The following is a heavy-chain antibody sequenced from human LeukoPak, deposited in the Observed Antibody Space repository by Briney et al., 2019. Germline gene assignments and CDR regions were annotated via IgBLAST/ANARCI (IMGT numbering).Heavy chain of an antibody. J-gene: IGHJ4*02. CDR1: GGSFSGYY. V-gene: IGHV4-34*01. Sequence: SETLSLTCAVYGGSFSGYYWSWIRQPPGKGLEWIGEINHSGSTNYNPSLKSRVTTSVDTSKNQFSLKLSSVTAADTAVYYCARDQQWLVRFFDYWGQGTLVTVSS. CDR2: INHSGST. D-gene: IGHD6-19*01. CDR3: ARDQQWLVRFFDY.